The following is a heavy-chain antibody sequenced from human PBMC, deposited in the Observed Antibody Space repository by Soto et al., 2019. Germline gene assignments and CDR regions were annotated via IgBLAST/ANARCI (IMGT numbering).Heavy chain of an antibody. V-gene: IGHV3-30*18. Sequence: GGSLRLSCAASGFTFSSYGMHWVRQAPGKGLEWVAVISYDGSNKYYADSVKGRFTISRDNSKNTLYLQMNSLRAEDTAVYYCAKRSRAMVRGVIQGDWFDPWGQGTLVTVSS. CDR1: GFTFSSYG. CDR3: AKRSRAMVRGVIQGDWFDP. D-gene: IGHD3-10*01. CDR2: ISYDGSNK. J-gene: IGHJ5*02.